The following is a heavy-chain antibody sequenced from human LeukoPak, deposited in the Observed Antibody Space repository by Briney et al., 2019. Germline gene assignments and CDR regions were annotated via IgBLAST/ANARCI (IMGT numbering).Heavy chain of an antibody. Sequence: SVKVSCKASGGTFSSYAISWVRLAPGQGLEWMGGIIPIFGTANYAQKFQGRVTITADESTSTAYMELSSLRSEDTAVYYCARAPYSSGGSTNYYYYYYMDVWGKGTTVTVSS. CDR3: ARAPYSSGGSTNYYYYYYMDV. CDR1: GGTFSSYA. D-gene: IGHD6-19*01. V-gene: IGHV1-69*13. CDR2: IIPIFGTA. J-gene: IGHJ6*03.